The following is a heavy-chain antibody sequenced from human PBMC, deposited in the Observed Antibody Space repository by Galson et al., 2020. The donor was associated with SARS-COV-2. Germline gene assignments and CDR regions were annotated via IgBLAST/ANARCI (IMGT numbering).Heavy chain of an antibody. D-gene: IGHD3-10*01. Sequence: GGSLRLSCAASGFTFSSYAMSWVRQAPGKGLEWVSAISGSGGSTYYADSVKGRFTISRDNSKNTLYLQMNSLRAEDTAVYYCAKVFSHLWFGELLDAFDIWGQGTMVTVSS. CDR3: AKVFSHLWFGELLDAFDI. CDR1: GFTFSSYA. CDR2: ISGSGGST. V-gene: IGHV3-23*01. J-gene: IGHJ3*02.